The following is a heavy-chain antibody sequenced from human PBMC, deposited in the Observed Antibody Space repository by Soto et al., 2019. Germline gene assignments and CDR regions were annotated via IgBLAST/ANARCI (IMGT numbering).Heavy chain of an antibody. V-gene: IGHV4-31*03. CDR1: GGSISSGDYY. D-gene: IGHD3-3*01. Sequence: QVQLQESGPGLVKPSQTLSLTCTVSGGSISSGDYYWIWIRQHPGKGLEWIGYIYYSGSTYYNPSHKSRVTISVDTSKNQFSLKLSSVTAAYTAVYYCARWWSGSRQGFDPWGQGTLVTVSS. CDR3: ARWWSGSRQGFDP. J-gene: IGHJ5*02. CDR2: IYYSGST.